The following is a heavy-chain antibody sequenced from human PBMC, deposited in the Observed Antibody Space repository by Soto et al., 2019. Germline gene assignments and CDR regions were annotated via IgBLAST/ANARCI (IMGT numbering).Heavy chain of an antibody. CDR1: GFTFSDPC. V-gene: IGHV3-23*01. J-gene: IGHJ2*01. CDR2: ISGSGGST. Sequence: PGGSLRLSCAASGFTFSDPCIDWVRQAPGKGLEWVSAISGSGGSTYYADSVKGRFTISRDNSKNTLYLQMNSLRAEDTAVYYCAKIGVAYWYFDLWGRGTLVTVSS. D-gene: IGHD3-10*01. CDR3: AKIGVAYWYFDL.